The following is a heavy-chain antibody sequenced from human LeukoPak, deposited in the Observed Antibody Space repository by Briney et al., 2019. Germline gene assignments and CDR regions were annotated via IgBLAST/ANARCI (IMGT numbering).Heavy chain of an antibody. J-gene: IGHJ4*02. CDR3: ARLGYYDYIWGSYRYTELDY. CDR1: GYTFTSYD. V-gene: IGHV1-8*01. Sequence: ASVTVSCKASGYTFTSYDINWVRQATGQGLEWMGWMNPNSGNTGYAQKFRGRVTMTRNTSISTAYMELSSLRSEDTAVYYCARLGYYDYIWGSYRYTELDYWGQGTLVTVSS. D-gene: IGHD3-16*02. CDR2: MNPNSGNT.